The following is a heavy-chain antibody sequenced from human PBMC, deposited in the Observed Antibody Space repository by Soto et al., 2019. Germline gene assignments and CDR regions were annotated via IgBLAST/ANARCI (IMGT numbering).Heavy chain of an antibody. CDR2: GYQSGTT. V-gene: IGHV4-39*01. CDR3: ARHALQNELKL. CDR1: GVSISSSSHY. Sequence: PSETLSLTCSVSGVSISSSSHYWAWIRQAPGQGLEWIGSGYQSGTTYYNPSLRNRVAVSVDTSTKQISLRLKSVTASATGVYFCARHALQNELKLWRQGTPVTFTS. J-gene: IGHJ4*02. D-gene: IGHD3-10*01.